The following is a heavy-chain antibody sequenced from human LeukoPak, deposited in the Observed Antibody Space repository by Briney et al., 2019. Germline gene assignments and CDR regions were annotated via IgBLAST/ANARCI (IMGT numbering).Heavy chain of an antibody. CDR3: ARDTYFYDSSGFDY. Sequence: SETLSLTCTVSGGSMSGYYWSWIRQPAGKGLEWIGRIYTSGSTKYNPSLKSRVTMSVDTSKNQFSLKLSSVTAADTAVYYCARDTYFYDSSGFDYWGQGTLVPVSS. D-gene: IGHD3-22*01. CDR2: IYTSGST. CDR1: GGSMSGYY. J-gene: IGHJ4*02. V-gene: IGHV4-4*07.